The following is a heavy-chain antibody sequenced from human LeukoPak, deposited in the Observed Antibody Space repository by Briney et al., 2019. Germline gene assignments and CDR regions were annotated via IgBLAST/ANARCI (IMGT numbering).Heavy chain of an antibody. CDR3: ARDAGRDDYSNYGYMDV. CDR1: GFTFSSYG. CDR2: ISYDGSNK. D-gene: IGHD4-11*01. Sequence: PGRSLRLSCAASGFTFSSYGMHWVRQAPGKGLEWVAVISYDGSNKYYADSVKGRFTISRDNSKNTLYLQMNSLRAEDMAVYCCARDAGRDDYSNYGYMDVWGKGTTVTVSS. V-gene: IGHV3-30*03. J-gene: IGHJ6*03.